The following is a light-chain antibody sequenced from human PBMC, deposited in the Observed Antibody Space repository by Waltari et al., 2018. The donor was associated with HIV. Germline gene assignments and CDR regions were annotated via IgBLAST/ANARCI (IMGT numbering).Light chain of an antibody. CDR2: AAS. CDR3: QQAHAFPLT. CDR1: QDIDWR. Sequence: DIKMTQSTSSRSASVGDRGTITCRASQDIDWRLTWYQQKPGKAPKSLIYAASSLQRGVPSSFSGSGSGTDFTLTITSLQPEDFATYYCQQAHAFPLTFGGGTKVEI. V-gene: IGKV1-12*01. J-gene: IGKJ4*01.